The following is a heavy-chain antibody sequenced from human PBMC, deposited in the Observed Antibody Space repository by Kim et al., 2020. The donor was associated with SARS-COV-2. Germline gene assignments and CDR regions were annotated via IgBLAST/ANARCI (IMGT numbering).Heavy chain of an antibody. D-gene: IGHD3-10*01. J-gene: IGHJ4*02. CDR3: AREAYYYGSGND. V-gene: IGHV1-69*04. Sequence: NYARKYQGRVTITADKSTSTAYMELSSLRSEDTAVYYCAREAYYYGSGNDWGQGTLVTVSS.